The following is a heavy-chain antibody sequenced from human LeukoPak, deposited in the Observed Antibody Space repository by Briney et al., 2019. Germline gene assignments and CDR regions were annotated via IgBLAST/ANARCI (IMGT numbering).Heavy chain of an antibody. V-gene: IGHV4-61*01. CDR1: VGSVSSGSYY. CDR2: IYYSGST. CDR3: ARGEFPSDLEF. J-gene: IGHJ4*02. D-gene: IGHD3-10*01. Sequence: ASETLSLTCTVSVGSVSSGSYYWNWIRQPPGKGLEWIGYIYYSGSTNYNASLKSRVTISVDTSKNQFSLKLTSVTSADTAVYYCARGEFPSDLEFWGQGALITVSS.